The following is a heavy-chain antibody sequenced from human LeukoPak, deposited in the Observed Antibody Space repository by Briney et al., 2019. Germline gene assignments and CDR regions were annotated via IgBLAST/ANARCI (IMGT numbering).Heavy chain of an antibody. CDR3: AKDRYSYAFEYSDS. CDR1: GFTFSSYW. D-gene: IGHD5-18*01. J-gene: IGHJ4*02. CDR2: IKQDGSKK. V-gene: IGHV3-7*01. Sequence: PGGSLRLSCVASGFTFSSYWMSWVRQAPGKGLEWVANIKQDGSKKYYADSVKGRFTISRDNSKNTLSLQVSSLRTEDTAVYYCAKDRYSYAFEYSDSWGQGTLVTVSS.